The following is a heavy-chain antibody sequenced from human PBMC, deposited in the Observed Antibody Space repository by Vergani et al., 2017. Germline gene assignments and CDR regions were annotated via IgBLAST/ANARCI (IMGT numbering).Heavy chain of an antibody. CDR1: GFTFSSYA. V-gene: IGHV3-23*01. J-gene: IGHJ3*02. CDR2: ISGSGGST. CDR3: AKWRSTIVVVDDAFDI. Sequence: EVQLLESGGGLVQPGGSLRLSCAASGFTFSSYAMSWVRQAPGKGLEWVSAISGSGGSTYYADSVKGRFTISRDNSKNTLYLQMNSLRAEDTAVYYCAKWRSTIVVVDDAFDIWGQGTMVTVSS. D-gene: IGHD3-22*01.